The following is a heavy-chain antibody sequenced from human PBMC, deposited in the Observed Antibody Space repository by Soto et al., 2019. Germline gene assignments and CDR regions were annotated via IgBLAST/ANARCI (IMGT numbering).Heavy chain of an antibody. J-gene: IGHJ4*02. D-gene: IGHD2-15*01. Sequence: EVQLLESGGDLVQPGGSLRLSCAASGFTFSGYAMTWVRQAPGKGLEWVSSISGSGDATYYADSVKGRFTISRDNSKNTLYLQVNSLRVEDTAVYYCAKDVVSHFGLDAEWWGQGTLVTVSS. CDR3: AKDVVSHFGLDAEW. CDR2: ISGSGDAT. V-gene: IGHV3-23*01. CDR1: GFTFSGYA.